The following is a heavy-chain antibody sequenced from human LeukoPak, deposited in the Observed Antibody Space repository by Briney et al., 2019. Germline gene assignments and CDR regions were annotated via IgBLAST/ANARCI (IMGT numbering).Heavy chain of an antibody. CDR3: ARDLRKTIFGVVRYGMDV. CDR2: IYTSGST. Sequence: PSETLSLTCTVSGGSISSYYWSWIRQPAGKGPEWIGRIYTSGSTNYNPSLKSRVTMSVDTSKNQFSLKLSSVTAADTAVYYCARDLRKTIFGVVRYGMDVWGQGTTVTVSS. CDR1: GGSISSYY. D-gene: IGHD3-3*01. V-gene: IGHV4-4*07. J-gene: IGHJ6*02.